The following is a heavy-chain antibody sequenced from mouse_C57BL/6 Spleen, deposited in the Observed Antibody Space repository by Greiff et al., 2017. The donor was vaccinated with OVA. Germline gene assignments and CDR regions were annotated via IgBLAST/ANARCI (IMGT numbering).Heavy chain of an antibody. D-gene: IGHD1-1*01. CDR3: ARGYYCISYKAMDY. Sequence: QVQLQQPGAELVMPGASVKLSCKASGYTFTSYWMHWVKQRPGQGLEWIGEIDPSDSYTNYNQKFKGKSTLTVDKSSSTAYVQLSSLTSEDSAVYYCARGYYCISYKAMDYWGQGTSVTVSS. J-gene: IGHJ4*01. V-gene: IGHV1-69*01. CDR1: GYTFTSYW. CDR2: IDPSDSYT.